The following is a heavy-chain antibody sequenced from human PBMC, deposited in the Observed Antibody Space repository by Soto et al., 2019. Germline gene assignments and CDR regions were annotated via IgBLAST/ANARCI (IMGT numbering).Heavy chain of an antibody. V-gene: IGHV3-30-3*01. CDR1: DFTFSSYA. J-gene: IGHJ5*02. Sequence: PGGSLRLSCAASDFTFSSYAMHWVRQAPGKGLEWVAVISYDGSNKYYADSVKGRFTISRDNSKNTLYLQMNSLRAEDTAVYYCARTTRHYDFWSGYYGFDPWGQGTLVTVSS. D-gene: IGHD3-3*01. CDR3: ARTTRHYDFWSGYYGFDP. CDR2: ISYDGSNK.